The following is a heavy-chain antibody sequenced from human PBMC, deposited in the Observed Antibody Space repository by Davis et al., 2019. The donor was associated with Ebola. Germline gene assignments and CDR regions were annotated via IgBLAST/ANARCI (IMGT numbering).Heavy chain of an antibody. Sequence: GGSLRPSCAASGFPFSSYAMHWVRQAPGKGLEWVAVISYDGSNKYYADSVKGRFTISRDNSKNTLYLQMNSLRAEDTAVYYCARDLYRIQLWLLHYWGQGTLVTVSS. CDR3: ARDLYRIQLWLLHY. CDR1: GFPFSSYA. V-gene: IGHV3-30-3*01. D-gene: IGHD5-18*01. CDR2: ISYDGSNK. J-gene: IGHJ4*02.